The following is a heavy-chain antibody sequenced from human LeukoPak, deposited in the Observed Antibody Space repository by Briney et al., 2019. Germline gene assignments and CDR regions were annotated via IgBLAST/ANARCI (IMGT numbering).Heavy chain of an antibody. J-gene: IGHJ4*02. CDR3: ARGLYYYDSNGRTPYDY. CDR2: MNPNSGIT. D-gene: IGHD3-22*01. Sequence: ASVKVSCKASGYTFISYDINWVRQATGQGLEWMGWMNPNSGITGYAQKFQGRLSMTRNTSIGTAYMELISLTSEDTSVYYCARGLYYYDSNGRTPYDYWGQGTLVTVSS. V-gene: IGHV1-8*01. CDR1: GYTFISYD.